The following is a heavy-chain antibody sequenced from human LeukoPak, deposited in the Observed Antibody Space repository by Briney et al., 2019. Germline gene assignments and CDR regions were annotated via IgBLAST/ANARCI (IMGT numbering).Heavy chain of an antibody. CDR3: AGKLLAAAAPWYFDL. J-gene: IGHJ2*01. Sequence: SETLSLTCTVSGGSISTYYWSWIRQTAGKGLEWIGRIYTSGGTNYNPSLMSRVTMSVDTSKNQFSLRLNSVTAADTAVYYCAGKLLAAAAPWYFDLWGRGTLVTVSS. V-gene: IGHV4-4*07. CDR2: IYTSGGT. D-gene: IGHD6-13*01. CDR1: GGSISTYY.